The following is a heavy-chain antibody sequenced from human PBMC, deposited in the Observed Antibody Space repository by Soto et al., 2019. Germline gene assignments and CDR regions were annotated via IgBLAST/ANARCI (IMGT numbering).Heavy chain of an antibody. J-gene: IGHJ6*02. Sequence: PGGSLRLSCAASGFTFSSYGMHWVRQAPGKGLEWVAVISYDGSNKYYADSVKGRFTISRDNSKNTLYLQMNSLRAEDTAVYYCAKDIAEQWLDYYYYGMDVWGQGTTVTVSS. CDR1: GFTFSSYG. V-gene: IGHV3-30*18. D-gene: IGHD6-19*01. CDR2: ISYDGSNK. CDR3: AKDIAEQWLDYYYYGMDV.